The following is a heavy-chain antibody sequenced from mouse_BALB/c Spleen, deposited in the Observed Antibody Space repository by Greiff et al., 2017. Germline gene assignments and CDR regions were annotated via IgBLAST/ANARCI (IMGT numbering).Heavy chain of an antibody. Sequence: QVQLQQSGPELVKPGASVRISCKASGYTFTSYYIHWVKQRPGQGLEWIGWIYPGNVNTKYNEKFKGKATLTADKSSSTAYMQLSSLTSEDSAVYFCAREDYDGPHWYFDVWGAGTTVTVSS. D-gene: IGHD2-4*01. CDR1: GYTFTSYY. V-gene: IGHV1S56*01. J-gene: IGHJ1*01. CDR2: IYPGNVNT. CDR3: AREDYDGPHWYFDV.